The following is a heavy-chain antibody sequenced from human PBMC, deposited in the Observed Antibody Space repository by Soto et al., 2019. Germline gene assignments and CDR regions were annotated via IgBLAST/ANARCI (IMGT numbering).Heavy chain of an antibody. V-gene: IGHV4-34*01. CDR3: ASSGTVAGPSDY. Sequence: QVQLQQWGAGLLKPSETLSLTCAVYGGSFSGYYWSWIRQPPGKGLEWIGEINHSGSTNYNPSLKSRVTRSVDTSKNQFSLKLSSVTAADTAVYYCASSGTVAGPSDYWGQGTLVTVSS. D-gene: IGHD6-19*01. CDR1: GGSFSGYY. J-gene: IGHJ4*02. CDR2: INHSGST.